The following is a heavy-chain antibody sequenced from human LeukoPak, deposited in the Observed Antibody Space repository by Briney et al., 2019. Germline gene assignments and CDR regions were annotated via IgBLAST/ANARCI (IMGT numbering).Heavy chain of an antibody. CDR1: GGSISNSSYY. Sequence: SETLSLTCTVSGGSISNSSYYWGWIRQPPGKGLEWIGSIYYSGSTYYNPSLKSRVTISVDTSKNQFSLKLSSVTAADTAVYYCARGGYYDSSGYQAENWFDPWGQGTLVTVSS. D-gene: IGHD3-22*01. V-gene: IGHV4-39*07. CDR2: IYYSGST. J-gene: IGHJ5*02. CDR3: ARGGYYDSSGYQAENWFDP.